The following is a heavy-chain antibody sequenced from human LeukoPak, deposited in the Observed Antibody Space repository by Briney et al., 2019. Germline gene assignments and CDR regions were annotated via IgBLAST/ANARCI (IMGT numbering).Heavy chain of an antibody. D-gene: IGHD3-16*02. J-gene: IGHJ3*02. CDR2: MNPNSGNT. CDR1: GYTFTSYD. Sequence: GASVKVSCKASGYTFTSYDINWVRQATGQGLEWMGWMNPNSGNTGYAQKLQGRVTMTRNTSISTAYMELSSLRSEDTAVYYCAKDGGGELSAAFDIWGQGTMVTVSS. V-gene: IGHV1-8*01. CDR3: AKDGGGELSAAFDI.